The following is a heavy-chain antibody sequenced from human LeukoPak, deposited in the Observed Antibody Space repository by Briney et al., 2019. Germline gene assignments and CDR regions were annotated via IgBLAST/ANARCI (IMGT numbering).Heavy chain of an antibody. J-gene: IGHJ2*01. D-gene: IGHD3-10*01. CDR3: ARMGGGWDFDL. CDR1: GFSISSRYY. Sequence: SETLSLTCTVSGFSISSRYYWGWVRQPPRKGLEGIGSMYHGGNTYYNPSLRSRVTISVDTAKNQLSLKLISVTAADTAVYYCARMGGGWDFDLWGRGTLVTVSS. V-gene: IGHV4-38-2*02. CDR2: MYHGGNT.